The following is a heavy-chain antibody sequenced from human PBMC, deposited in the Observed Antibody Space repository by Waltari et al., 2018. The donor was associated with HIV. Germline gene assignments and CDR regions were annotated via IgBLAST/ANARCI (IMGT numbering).Heavy chain of an antibody. CDR3: AKEGWELLQFGYYFDY. V-gene: IGHV3-30*18. D-gene: IGHD1-26*01. CDR1: GFTFSNFG. Sequence: QVQLLESGGCVVQPGTSLSLSCAASGFTFSNFGIHWVRQAPGKGLDWVAVISFDGRNEYYADSVKGRFTISRDNSKNTVYLQMNSLRADDTAVYYCAKEGWELLQFGYYFDYWGQGTLVTVSS. CDR2: ISFDGRNE. J-gene: IGHJ4*02.